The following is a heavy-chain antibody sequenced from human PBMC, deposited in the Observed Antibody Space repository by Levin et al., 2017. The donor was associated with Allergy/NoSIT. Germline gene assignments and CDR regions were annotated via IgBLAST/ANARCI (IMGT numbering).Heavy chain of an antibody. D-gene: IGHD3-10*01. CDR2: ISGSGGST. CDR3: AKTPYYYGSGSSIDY. V-gene: IGHV3-23*01. Sequence: GESLKISCAASGFTFSSYAMSWVRQAPGKGLEWVSAISGSGGSTYYADSVKGRFTISRDNSKNTLYLQMNSLRAEDTAVYYCAKTPYYYGSGSSIDYWGQGTLVTVSS. J-gene: IGHJ4*02. CDR1: GFTFSSYA.